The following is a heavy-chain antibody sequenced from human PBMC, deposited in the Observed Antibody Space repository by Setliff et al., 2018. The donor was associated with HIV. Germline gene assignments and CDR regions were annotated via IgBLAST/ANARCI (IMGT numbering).Heavy chain of an antibody. Sequence: PSETLSLTCSVSGGSISSGSYYWTWIRQPAGKGPEWIGHIYTNGYTNYNPSLKSRVTISVDTSKNQFSLKLTSVTAADTAVYYCARGQGCGGGCHYAFEMWGQGTMVTVSS. CDR1: GGSISSGSYY. CDR3: ARGQGCGGGCHYAFEM. D-gene: IGHD2-21*02. CDR2: IYTNGYT. J-gene: IGHJ3*02. V-gene: IGHV4-61*09.